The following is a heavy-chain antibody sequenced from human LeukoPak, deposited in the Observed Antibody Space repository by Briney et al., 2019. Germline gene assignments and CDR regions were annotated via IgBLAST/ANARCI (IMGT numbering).Heavy chain of an antibody. CDR3: AKAGADRVLRHFDWSAWE. D-gene: IGHD3-9*01. V-gene: IGHV3-23*01. CDR2: ISGSGGSA. J-gene: IGHJ4*02. CDR1: GFTFSTYA. Sequence: GGSLRLSCATSGFTFSTYAMSWVRQAPGKGLEWVSGISGSGGSAVYIDSVKGRFTISRDNSKNTLYLQMSSLRAEDTAVYYCAKAGADRVLRHFDWSAWEWGQGTLVTVSS.